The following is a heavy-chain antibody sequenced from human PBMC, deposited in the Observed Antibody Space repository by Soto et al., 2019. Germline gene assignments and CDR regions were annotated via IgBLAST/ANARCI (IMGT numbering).Heavy chain of an antibody. CDR1: GFTVTSNG. J-gene: IGHJ4*01. CDR2: ISPNGQGI. V-gene: IGHV3-23*01. CDR3: AKDRQYPRDYFHY. D-gene: IGHD4-4*01. Sequence: EVKLLESGGGLVQPGGSLRLSCGVSGFTVTSNGVSWVRQAPGKGREWVSAISPNGQGIWYADSVKGRFTISRDISRNTVFLQKDSLRAEDTAVYYWAKDRQYPRDYFHYCSHGNLVTVSS.